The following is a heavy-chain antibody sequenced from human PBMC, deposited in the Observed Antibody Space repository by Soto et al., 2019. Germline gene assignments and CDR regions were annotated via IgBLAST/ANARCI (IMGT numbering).Heavy chain of an antibody. D-gene: IGHD5-18*01. V-gene: IGHV1-46*04. Sequence: SVKASCKASGYTFTSDDMHWVRQPPGQGLEWRGIINPSGGSTRYAQKLQGRVTMSSETSTSTVYMELSSVRAEDTAVYYCAREYVDTAMVNYGMDVWGQGTTVTVSS. CDR2: INPSGGST. J-gene: IGHJ6*02. CDR3: AREYVDTAMVNYGMDV. CDR1: GYTFTSDD.